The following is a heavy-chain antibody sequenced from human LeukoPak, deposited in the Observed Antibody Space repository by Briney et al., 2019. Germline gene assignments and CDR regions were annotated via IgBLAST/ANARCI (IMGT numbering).Heavy chain of an antibody. Sequence: GGSLRLSCAASGFTFSNAWRSWVRQAPGKGLEWVGRIKSKTDGGTTDYAAPVKGRFPISRDDSKNTLYLQVNSLKTEDTAVYYCTTRQREEGSFDYWGQGTLVTVSS. CDR3: TTRQREEGSFDY. CDR1: GFTFSNAW. J-gene: IGHJ4*02. V-gene: IGHV3-15*05. CDR2: IKSKTDGGTT.